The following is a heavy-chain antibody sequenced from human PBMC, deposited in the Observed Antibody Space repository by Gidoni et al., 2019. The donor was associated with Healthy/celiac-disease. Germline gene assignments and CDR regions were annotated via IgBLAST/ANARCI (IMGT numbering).Heavy chain of an antibody. J-gene: IGHJ4*02. CDR3: AKDAKHIVVVTAPLY. V-gene: IGHV3-23*01. CDR1: GFPFSRYA. Sequence: EVQLLESGGGLVQPGGSLRPTCAASGFPFSRYAMGWVRQAPGKGLEWVSAISGSGGSTYYADSVKGRFTISRDNSKNTLYLQMNSLRAEDTAVYYCAKDAKHIVVVTAPLYWGQGTLVTVSS. CDR2: ISGSGGST. D-gene: IGHD2-21*02.